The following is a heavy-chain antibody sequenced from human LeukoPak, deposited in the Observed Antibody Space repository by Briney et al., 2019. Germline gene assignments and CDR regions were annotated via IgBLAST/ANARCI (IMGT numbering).Heavy chain of an antibody. Sequence: GGSLRLSCAASGFTFSSYNMKWVRQAPGKGLEWVSFISTTSNYIYYADSVKGRFTISRDNARNSLYLQMNSLRGEDAALHYCARAGVCSTTSCDGGIDYWGQGTLVTVSS. CDR2: ISTTSNYI. V-gene: IGHV3-21*06. D-gene: IGHD2-2*01. CDR1: GFTFSSYN. J-gene: IGHJ4*02. CDR3: ARAGVCSTTSCDGGIDY.